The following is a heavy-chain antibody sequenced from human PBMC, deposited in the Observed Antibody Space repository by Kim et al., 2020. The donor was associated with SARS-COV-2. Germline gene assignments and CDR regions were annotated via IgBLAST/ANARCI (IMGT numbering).Heavy chain of an antibody. CDR3: ARGGWEDV. Sequence: GGSLRLSCAASGFTFNRYDMTWVRQAPGKGLEWVSTIGAGGRSTYYADSVKGRFTISRDNSKNTLYLQMNSLRAEDTAVYYCARGGWEDVWGQGTTVTVSS. J-gene: IGHJ6*02. D-gene: IGHD1-26*01. CDR1: GFTFNRYD. V-gene: IGHV3-23*01. CDR2: IGAGGRST.